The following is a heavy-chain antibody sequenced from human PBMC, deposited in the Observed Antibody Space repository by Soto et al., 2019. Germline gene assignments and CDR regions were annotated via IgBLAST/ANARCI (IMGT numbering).Heavy chain of an antibody. V-gene: IGHV3-23*01. CDR2: ISGSGSKT. CDR3: ARDPSHSYYTLFYYYDY. J-gene: IGHJ4*02. Sequence: EVQLLESGGGLVQPGGSLRLSCVASGFTFSTYAMSWVRQAPGKGLEWVSSISGSGSKTYYADSVKGRFTISRDDSKSTLYLYMNSLRAEDTAVYYCARDPSHSYYTLFYYYDYWGQGALVTVSS. CDR1: GFTFSTYA. D-gene: IGHD1-26*01.